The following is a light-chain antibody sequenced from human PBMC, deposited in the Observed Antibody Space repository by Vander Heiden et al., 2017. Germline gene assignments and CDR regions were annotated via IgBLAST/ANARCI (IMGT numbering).Light chain of an antibody. CDR1: SSNIGRNT. V-gene: IGLV1-44*01. CDR3: AAWDDSLTGWV. J-gene: IGLJ3*02. Sequence: QSVLTQPPSASGPPGQRVTISCSASSSNIGRNTVNWYQQLPGTAPKVLIYDNNQRPSGIPDRFSGSKSGTSASLAISGLQSEDEADYYCAAWDDSLTGWVFGGGTKLSVL. CDR2: DNN.